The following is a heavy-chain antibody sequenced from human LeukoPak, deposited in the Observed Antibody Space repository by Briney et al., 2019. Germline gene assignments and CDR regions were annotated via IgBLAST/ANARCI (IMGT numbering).Heavy chain of an antibody. D-gene: IGHD6-25*01. CDR3: ARGRQYYYYYGMDV. CDR2: INSDGSST. J-gene: IGHJ6*04. Sequence: GGSLRLSCAASGFTFSSYWMHWVRQAPGKGLVWVSRINSDGSSTSYADSVKGRFTISRDNAKNTLYLQMNSLRAEGTAVYYCARGRQYYYYYGMDVWGKGTTVTVSS. CDR1: GFTFSSYW. V-gene: IGHV3-74*01.